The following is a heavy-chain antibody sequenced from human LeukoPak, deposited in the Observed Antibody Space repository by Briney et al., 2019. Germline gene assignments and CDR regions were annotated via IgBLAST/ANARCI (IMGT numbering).Heavy chain of an antibody. Sequence: SVKVSCKASGGTFSSYAISWVRQAPGQGLEWMGGIIPIFGTANYAQKFQGRVTITADESTSTAYMELSSMRSEDTAVYYCARDPSTRYYTDYWGQGTLVTVSS. J-gene: IGHJ4*02. CDR1: GGTFSSYA. D-gene: IGHD2-2*01. CDR2: IIPIFGTA. CDR3: ARDPSTRYYTDY. V-gene: IGHV1-69*01.